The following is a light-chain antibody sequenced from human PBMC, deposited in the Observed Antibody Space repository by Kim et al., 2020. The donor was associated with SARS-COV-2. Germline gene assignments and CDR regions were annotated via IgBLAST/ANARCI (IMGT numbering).Light chain of an antibody. J-gene: IGKJ5*01. CDR1: QSVSSY. CDR3: QQRLNEPLT. V-gene: IGKV3-11*01. Sequence: ELVLTQSVANLSLSPGERATHSCRASQSVSSYLAWYQQKPGQAPRLLMYDAANRATGSPVRFSGSGSGTDFTLTISSLEPEDFAVDYCQQRLNEPLTVGQGTRLEIK. CDR2: DAA.